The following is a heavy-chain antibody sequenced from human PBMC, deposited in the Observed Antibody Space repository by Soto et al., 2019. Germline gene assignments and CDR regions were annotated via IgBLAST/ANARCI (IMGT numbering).Heavy chain of an antibody. CDR3: ARVLYSGYDWGKYYFDY. V-gene: IGHV4-31*03. D-gene: IGHD5-12*01. CDR2: IYYSGST. CDR1: GGSISSGGYY. J-gene: IGHJ4*02. Sequence: SETLSLTCTVSGGSISSGGYYWSWIRQHPGKGLEWIGYIYYSGSTYYNPSLKSRVTISVDTSKNQFSLKLSSVTAADTAVYYCARVLYSGYDWGKYYFDYWGQGTLVTVSS.